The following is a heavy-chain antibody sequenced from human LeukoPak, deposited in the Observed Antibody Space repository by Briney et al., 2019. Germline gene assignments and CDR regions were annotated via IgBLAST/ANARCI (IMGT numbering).Heavy chain of an antibody. V-gene: IGHV1-18*01. D-gene: IGHD3-10*01. CDR3: ARDGAWFGEVSVTFDI. Sequence: GASVKVSCKASGYTFTSHDINWVRQATGQGLEWMGWMNPNSGNTNYAQKLQGRVTMTTDTSTSTAYMELRSLRSDDTAVYYCARDGAWFGEVSVTFDIWGQGTMVTVSS. CDR1: GYTFTSHD. CDR2: MNPNSGNT. J-gene: IGHJ3*02.